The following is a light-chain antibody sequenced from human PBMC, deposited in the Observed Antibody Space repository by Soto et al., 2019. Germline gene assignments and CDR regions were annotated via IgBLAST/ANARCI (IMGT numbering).Light chain of an antibody. Sequence: EIVLTQSPATLSLSPGERATLSCWAIQSISSHLAWDQQKPGQTPRLLIYDASNRADDLPARFSGSGSGTDFTLIISSLEPEDFAFYYCQQRNNWPPTFGQVTRLDI. J-gene: IGKJ5*01. CDR2: DAS. V-gene: IGKV3-11*01. CDR1: QSISSH. CDR3: QQRNNWPPT.